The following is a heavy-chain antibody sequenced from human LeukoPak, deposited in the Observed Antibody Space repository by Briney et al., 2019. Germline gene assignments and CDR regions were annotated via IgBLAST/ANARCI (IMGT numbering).Heavy chain of an antibody. V-gene: IGHV3-23*01. CDR3: AKGCRKDFWSPIGDY. CDR1: GFTFSSYA. J-gene: IGHJ4*02. D-gene: IGHD3-3*01. CDR2: ISGSGGST. Sequence: GGSLRLSCAASGFTFSSYAMSWVRQAPGKGLEWVSAISGSGGSTYYADPVKGRFTISRDNSKNTLYLQMNSLRAEDTAVYYCAKGCRKDFWSPIGDYWGQGTLVTVSS.